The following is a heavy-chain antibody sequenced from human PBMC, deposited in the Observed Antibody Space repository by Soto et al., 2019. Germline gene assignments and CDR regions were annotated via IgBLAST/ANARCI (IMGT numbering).Heavy chain of an antibody. J-gene: IGHJ4*02. CDR3: VGGQYYFDY. D-gene: IGHD3-10*01. V-gene: IGHV3-30*03. CDR2: ISYDGSDK. CDR1: GFPFTSYG. Sequence: QVQLVESGGGVVQPGRSLRLSCAASGFPFTSYGMHWVREGPDKGLEWVAIISYDGSDKYYADSVKGRFTISRDNSKTTLYLRMNSLRPEDTALYYCVGGQYYFDYRGQGTLVIVSS.